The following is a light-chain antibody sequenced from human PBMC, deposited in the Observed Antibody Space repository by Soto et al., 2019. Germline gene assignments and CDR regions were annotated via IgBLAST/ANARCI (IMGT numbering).Light chain of an antibody. CDR1: QSVSNTY. J-gene: IGKJ1*01. V-gene: IGKV3-20*01. CDR2: GAF. Sequence: EIVLTQSPVSLSLSPGESATLSCRASQSVSNTYLAWYQQKSGQAPRLLIYGAFSRANGIPVRFSGSASGTDFTLIISRLEPEDVAVYYCQQYGSLPKTFGQGTKVDI. CDR3: QQYGSLPKT.